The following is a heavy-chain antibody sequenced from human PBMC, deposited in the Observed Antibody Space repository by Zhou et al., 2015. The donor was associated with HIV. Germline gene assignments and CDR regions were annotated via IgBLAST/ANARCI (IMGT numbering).Heavy chain of an antibody. D-gene: IGHD2-2*01. Sequence: QVQLVQSGAEVKKPGSSVKVSCKASGGTFSSYAISWVRQAPGQGLEWMGGIIPIFGTANYAQKFQGRVTITADESTSTAYMELSSLRSEDTAVYYCARYGYCSSTSCYPLPPDYYYYYMDVWGKGTTVTVSS. CDR2: IIPIFGTA. CDR1: GGTFSSYA. J-gene: IGHJ6*03. CDR3: ARYGYCSSTSCYPLPPDYYYYYMDV. V-gene: IGHV1-69*01.